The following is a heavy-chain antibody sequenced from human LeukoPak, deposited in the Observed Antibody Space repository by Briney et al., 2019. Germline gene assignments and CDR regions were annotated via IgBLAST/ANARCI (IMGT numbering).Heavy chain of an antibody. CDR2: ITADGGSI. Sequence: GGSLRLSCSASGFTFDDFAMHWVRQAPGKGLEWVSLITADGGSIYYIDSVKGRFTISRENSANSLYLQMNSLRDEDTALYYCAKVKVSDYHYYAMDVWGQGTTVTVAS. CDR1: GFTFDDFA. J-gene: IGHJ6*02. V-gene: IGHV3-43*02. CDR3: AKVKVSDYHYYAMDV.